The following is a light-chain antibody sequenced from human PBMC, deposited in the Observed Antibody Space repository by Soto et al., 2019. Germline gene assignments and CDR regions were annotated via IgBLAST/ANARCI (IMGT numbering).Light chain of an antibody. CDR2: EDR. Sequence: QSALTQPPSASGSPGQSVTISCTGAGSDVGAYDSVSWYRQSPGKAPELLIYEDRKRHSGVPDRFSASKSGNTASLTVSGLQTEDETDYYCSSYAGTDKFLFGSGTQLTVL. J-gene: IGLJ6*01. CDR3: SSYAGTDKFL. CDR1: GSDVGAYDS. V-gene: IGLV2-8*01.